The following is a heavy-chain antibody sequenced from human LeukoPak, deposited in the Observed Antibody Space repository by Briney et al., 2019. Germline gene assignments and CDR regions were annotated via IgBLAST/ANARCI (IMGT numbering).Heavy chain of an antibody. CDR3: ARDQYELRSYYYGMDA. D-gene: IGHD2-2*01. Sequence: GGSLRLSCAASGFTFRDYWMTWARQAPGKGLEWVANIKRDGSEKYYVDSVRGRFIISRDNAKNSLYLQMNGLRVEDTAVYYCARDQYELRSYYYGMDAWGKGTTVSVSS. CDR2: IKRDGSEK. J-gene: IGHJ6*04. V-gene: IGHV3-7*03. CDR1: GFTFRDYW.